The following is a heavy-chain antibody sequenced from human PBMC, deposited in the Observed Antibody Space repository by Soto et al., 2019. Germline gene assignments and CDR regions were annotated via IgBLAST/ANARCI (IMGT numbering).Heavy chain of an antibody. CDR1: GFTVSNNY. J-gene: IGHJ4*02. CDR2: IYSGGST. CDR3: ARDPPGIAASVGGG. D-gene: IGHD6-13*01. Sequence: EVQLVESGGGLIQPGGSLRLSCAASGFTVSNNYMRWVRQAPGKGLERVSLIYSGGSTHYADSVKGRFTISRDNSKNTLYLQMTSLRVEDTTVYYCARDPPGIAASVGGGWCQGTLVTVSS. V-gene: IGHV3-53*01.